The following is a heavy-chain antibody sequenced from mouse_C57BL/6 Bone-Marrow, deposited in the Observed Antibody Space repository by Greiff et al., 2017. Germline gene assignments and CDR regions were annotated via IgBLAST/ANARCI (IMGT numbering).Heavy chain of an antibody. J-gene: IGHJ1*03. V-gene: IGHV5-17*01. CDR1: GFTFSDYG. CDR3: AVYYYGSRRYFDV. Sequence: EVKLQESGGGLVKPGGSLKLSCAASGFTFSDYGMHWVRQAPEQGLEWVAYISTGSSTIYYGDTVKGRFTISRDNAKNTLFLQLTSLESEDTAMYYCAVYYYGSRRYFDVWGTGTTVTVSS. CDR2: ISTGSSTI. D-gene: IGHD1-1*01.